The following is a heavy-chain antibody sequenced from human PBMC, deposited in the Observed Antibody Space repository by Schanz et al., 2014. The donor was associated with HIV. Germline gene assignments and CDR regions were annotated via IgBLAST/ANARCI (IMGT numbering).Heavy chain of an antibody. V-gene: IGHV1-8*02. D-gene: IGHD5-18*01. CDR1: GGTFMTYA. CDR3: AKMDAAMGINWFDP. Sequence: QVQLVQSGAEVKKPGSSVKVSCKASGGTFMTYAISWVRQAPGQGLEWMGWIKPNSGGTKYAQKFLGRVTMTRNTSITTAYMELSSLRSEDTAVYFCAKMDAAMGINWFDPWGQGTLVTVSS. J-gene: IGHJ5*02. CDR2: IKPNSGGT.